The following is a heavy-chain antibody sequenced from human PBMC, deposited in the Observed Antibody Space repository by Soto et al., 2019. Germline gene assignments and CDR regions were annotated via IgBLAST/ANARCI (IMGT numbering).Heavy chain of an antibody. V-gene: IGHV3-7*01. CDR1: GFTFSDSW. J-gene: IGHJ6*02. D-gene: IGHD3-16*01. CDR3: ASLGRHG. CDR2: IKEDGSQK. Sequence: EVQLVESGGGLVQPGGSLRLSCAASGFTFSDSWMDWVRQAPGKGPEWVANIKEDGSQKNYVDSVKGRFTISRDNAKNSLYLQRNSLRAEDTAVYYCASLGRHGWGQGTTVTVSS.